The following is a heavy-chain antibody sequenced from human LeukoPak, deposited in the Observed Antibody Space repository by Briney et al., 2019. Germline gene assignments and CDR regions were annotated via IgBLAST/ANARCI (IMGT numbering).Heavy chain of an antibody. V-gene: IGHV3-7*03. CDR2: INSDGSEG. Sequence: GGSLRLSCEGSAFIFSGHWMNWVRQTPGKGLEWVASINSDGSEGYYADVVKGRFTISRDNAKNSLYLQINSLRAEDTAVYYCARSSYSSSSSVWGQGTMVTVPS. J-gene: IGHJ3*01. CDR1: AFIFSGHW. CDR3: ARSSYSSSSSV. D-gene: IGHD6-6*01.